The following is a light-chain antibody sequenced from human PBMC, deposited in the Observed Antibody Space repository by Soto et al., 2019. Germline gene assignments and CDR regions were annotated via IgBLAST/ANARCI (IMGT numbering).Light chain of an antibody. CDR2: SNN. CDR3: AAWDDSLDGWV. V-gene: IGLV1-44*01. CDR1: RSNIGSNT. Sequence: QSVLTQPPSASGTPGQRVTISCSGSRSNIGSNTANWYQLLPGTAPKLLIYSNNQRPSGVPDRFSGSKSGTSASLAMCGPQSEDEADYYCAAWDDSLDGWVFGGGTKVTVL. J-gene: IGLJ3*02.